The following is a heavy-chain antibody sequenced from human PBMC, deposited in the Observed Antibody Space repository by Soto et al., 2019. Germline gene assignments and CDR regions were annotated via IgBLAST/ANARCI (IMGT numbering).Heavy chain of an antibody. Sequence: PRGSLRLSCAGSGFTFRNDWMSWVRQAPGKGLEWVANINRDGSSQYYVNSVKGRFTISRDNAKNSLYLQMDSLRAEDTAVYYCARELVVGPAEYFQSWGQGTLVTVSS. CDR2: INRDGSSQ. CDR3: ARELVVGPAEYFQS. V-gene: IGHV3-7*01. D-gene: IGHD3-22*01. J-gene: IGHJ1*01. CDR1: GFTFRNDW.